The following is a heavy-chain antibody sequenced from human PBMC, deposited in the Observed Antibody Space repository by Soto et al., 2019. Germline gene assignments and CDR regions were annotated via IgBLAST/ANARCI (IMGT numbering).Heavy chain of an antibody. D-gene: IGHD1-26*01. Sequence: QVQLQESGPGLVKPSETLSLTCTVSGDFISSHYWSWIRQPPGKGLEWNGYVYHNWKTDYNPSLKSRVTISMDTSKNQLSLSLNSVTAADTAVYYCARARGTTPAFWYFALWGRGTLVTVSS. CDR1: GDFISSHY. J-gene: IGHJ2*01. V-gene: IGHV4-59*08. CDR3: ARARGTTPAFWYFAL. CDR2: VYHNWKT.